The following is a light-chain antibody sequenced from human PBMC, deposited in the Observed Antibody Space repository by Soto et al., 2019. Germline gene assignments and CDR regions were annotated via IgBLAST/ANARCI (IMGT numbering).Light chain of an antibody. Sequence: ETVMTQPPATLSVSPGERATLSCRASQSVSSNLAWYQYKPGQAPRLLIYGAFTRAAGFPARFSGSGTGTEFTLTISSLQSEDFAVYYCQQYNNWPRTFGQGTKVDIK. J-gene: IGKJ1*01. V-gene: IGKV3-15*01. CDR3: QQYNNWPRT. CDR2: GAF. CDR1: QSVSSN.